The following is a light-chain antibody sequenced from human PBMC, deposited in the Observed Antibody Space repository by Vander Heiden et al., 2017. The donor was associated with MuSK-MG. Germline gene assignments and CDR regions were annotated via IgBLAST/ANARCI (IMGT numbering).Light chain of an antibody. CDR3: QQDSSYSRT. Sequence: DIQMTQSPSTLSASIGDRVTITCRASQSISSWLAWYQQKPGKAPNLLIYKASTLESGVPSRFSGSGSGTEFTLTISSLQPDDFATYYCQQDSSYSRTFGRGTNVEIK. CDR2: KAS. CDR1: QSISSW. J-gene: IGKJ1*01. V-gene: IGKV1-5*03.